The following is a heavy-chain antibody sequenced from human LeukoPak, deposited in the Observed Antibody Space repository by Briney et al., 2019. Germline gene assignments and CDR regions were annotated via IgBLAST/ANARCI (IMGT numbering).Heavy chain of an antibody. CDR1: GFTFSSYA. CDR3: AKPYYDILTGYYPFDY. Sequence: GGSLRLSCAASGFTFSSYAMSWVRQAPGKGLEWVSAIRGSGGSTYYADSVKGRFTISRDNSKNTLYLQMNSLRAEDTAVYYCAKPYYDILTGYYPFDYWGQGTLVTVSS. V-gene: IGHV3-23*01. D-gene: IGHD3-9*01. CDR2: IRGSGGST. J-gene: IGHJ4*02.